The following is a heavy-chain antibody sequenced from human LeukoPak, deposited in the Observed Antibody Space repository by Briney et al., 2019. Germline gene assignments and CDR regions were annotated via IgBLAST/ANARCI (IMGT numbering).Heavy chain of an antibody. J-gene: IGHJ6*02. V-gene: IGHV3-53*04. CDR3: ARFLGRITISGVVPYGMDV. CDR1: GFTVSSNY. Sequence: GGSLRLSCAASGFTVSSNYMTWVRQAPGKGLEWVSLIYSAGGTYYTDSVKGRFTISRHSSKNTLYLQMNSLRGEDTAVYYCARFLGRITISGVVPYGMDVWGQGTTVTVS. D-gene: IGHD3-3*01. CDR2: IYSAGGT.